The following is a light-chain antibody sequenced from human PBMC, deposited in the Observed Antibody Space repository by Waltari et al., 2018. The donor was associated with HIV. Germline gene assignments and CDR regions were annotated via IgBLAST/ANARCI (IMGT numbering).Light chain of an antibody. CDR2: DDY. J-gene: IGLJ3*02. V-gene: IGLV3-21*02. Sequence: SYVLTQPPSVSVAPGQTAMITCGGNNIRSQTAQLYQPKPGQAPILVTYDDYDRPSGIPERFSGSNSGNTATLTISRVEAGDEADYFCQVWDGNSDHQVFGGGTKLTVL. CDR1: NIRSQT. CDR3: QVWDGNSDHQV.